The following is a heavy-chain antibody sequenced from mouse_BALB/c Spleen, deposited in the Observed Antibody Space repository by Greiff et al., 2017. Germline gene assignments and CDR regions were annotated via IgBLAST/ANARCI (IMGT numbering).Heavy chain of an antibody. CDR3: AKNWEGYFDV. D-gene: IGHD4-1*01. CDR1: GFTFSSYA. J-gene: IGHJ1*01. V-gene: IGHV5-6-5*01. Sequence: DVQLQESGGGLVKPGGSLKLSCAASGFTFSSYAMSWVRQTPEKRLEWVASISSGGSTYYPDSVKGRFTISRDNARNILYLQMSSLRSEDTAMYYCAKNWEGYFDVWGAGTTVTVSS. CDR2: ISSGGST.